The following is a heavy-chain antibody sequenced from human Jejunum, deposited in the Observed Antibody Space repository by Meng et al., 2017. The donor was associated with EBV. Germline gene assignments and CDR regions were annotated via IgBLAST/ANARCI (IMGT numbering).Heavy chain of an antibody. D-gene: IGHD4-17*01. J-gene: IGHJ5*02. CDR3: ARDTNGDYGWVDP. CDR1: GDTLFNGGHY. CDR2: IFYTGNT. V-gene: IGHV4-30-4*01. Sequence: QVHLQEPGPVLVKPSQTLSLTCAVSGDTLFNGGHYWTWIRQPPGKGLEWIGYIFYTGNTYYNPSLKNRVTISLDISKNQFSLNLTSVTAADTAVYYCARDTNGDYGWVDPWGQGTLVTVSS.